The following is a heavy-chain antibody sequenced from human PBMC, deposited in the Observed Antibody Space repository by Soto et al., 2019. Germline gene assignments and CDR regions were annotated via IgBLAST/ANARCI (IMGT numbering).Heavy chain of an antibody. Sequence: EVQLLESGGGLVQPGGSLRLSCAASSFAFSGYPMSWVRQTPEKGLEWVSGIDASTGRTYFADSVEGRFTIARDNSKNTLYLQMNSLRVADTSIYYCAKDDSSGWYRSFDYWGQGTLVTVSS. CDR3: AKDDSSGWYRSFDY. CDR1: SFAFSGYP. V-gene: IGHV3-23*01. D-gene: IGHD6-19*01. CDR2: IDASTGRT. J-gene: IGHJ4*02.